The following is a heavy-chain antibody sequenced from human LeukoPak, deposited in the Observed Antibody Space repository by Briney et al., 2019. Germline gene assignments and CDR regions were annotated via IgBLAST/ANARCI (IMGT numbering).Heavy chain of an antibody. D-gene: IGHD5-18*01. CDR2: IYYSGTT. V-gene: IGHV4-39*07. J-gene: IGHJ6*02. CDR1: GGSISSSSYY. Sequence: PSETLSLTCTVSGGSISSSSYYWDWIRQPPGKGLEWIGTIYYSGTTYYNPSLKSRVTISVDTSKNQFSLKLSSVTAADTAVYYCARGNIEMGIQLWTRPYYYYYYGMDVWGQGTTVTVSS. CDR3: ARGNIEMGIQLWTRPYYYYYYGMDV.